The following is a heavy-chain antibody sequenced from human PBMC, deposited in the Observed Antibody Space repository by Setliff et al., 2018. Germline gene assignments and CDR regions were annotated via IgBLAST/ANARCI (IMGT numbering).Heavy chain of an antibody. V-gene: IGHV4-34*01. J-gene: IGHJ4*02. CDR1: GGSFSTYY. CDR2: INHSGST. D-gene: IGHD2-21*01. CDR3: HVSNTDSSKDHY. Sequence: AETLSLTCAVYGGSFSTYYWIWIRQPPGKGLEWIGEINHSGSTNYNPFLKRRVTISVDTSKNQFSLKLSSVTAAVTALYNCHVSNTDSSKDHYWGQGTPVTVSS.